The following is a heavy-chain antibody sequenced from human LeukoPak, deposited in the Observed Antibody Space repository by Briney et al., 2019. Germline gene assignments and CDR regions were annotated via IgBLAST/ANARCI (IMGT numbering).Heavy chain of an antibody. CDR2: IYHSGSS. CDR1: GGSISSSNW. V-gene: IGHV4-4*02. D-gene: IGHD6-13*01. Sequence: PSGTLSLTCVVSGGSISSSNWWSRVRQPPGKGLEWIGEIYHSGSSNYNPSLKSRITISLDKSNNQFSLKLSSVTAADTAVYYCAIAAPGTGEAFDIWGQGTMVTVSS. CDR3: AIAAPGTGEAFDI. J-gene: IGHJ3*02.